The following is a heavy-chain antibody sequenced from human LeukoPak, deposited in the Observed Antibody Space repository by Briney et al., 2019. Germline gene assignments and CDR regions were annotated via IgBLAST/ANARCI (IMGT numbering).Heavy chain of an antibody. Sequence: GGSLRLSCAASGFTFSSYWMHSVRQPPGKGLVWVSRINVDGSSTTYADSVKGRFTISRDTANNTLYLQMNSLRAEDTAVYFCAREHGNDGLNWFDPWGQGTLVTVSS. J-gene: IGHJ5*02. CDR1: GFTFSSYW. CDR2: INVDGSST. CDR3: AREHGNDGLNWFDP. D-gene: IGHD1-1*01. V-gene: IGHV3-74*01.